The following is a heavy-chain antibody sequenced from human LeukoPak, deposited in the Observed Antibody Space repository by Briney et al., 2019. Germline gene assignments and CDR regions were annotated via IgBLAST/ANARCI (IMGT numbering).Heavy chain of an antibody. CDR3: ARYSGYDEPFEY. CDR1: GYTFTVYY. V-gene: IGHV1-2*02. D-gene: IGHD5-12*01. J-gene: IGHJ4*02. CDR2: INPNSGGT. Sequence: ASVKVSCTASGYTFTVYYMHWVRQAPGQGLEWMGWINPNSGGTSYAQKFQGRVTMTRDTSVTTAYMELSRLRSDDTAVYYCARYSGYDEPFEYWGQGTLVTVSS.